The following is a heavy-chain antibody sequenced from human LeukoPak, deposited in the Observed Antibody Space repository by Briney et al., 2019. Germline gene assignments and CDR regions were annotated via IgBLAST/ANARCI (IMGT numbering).Heavy chain of an antibody. CDR1: GYSFTSYW. V-gene: IGHV5-51*03. Sequence: GESLKISSKGSGYSFTSYWIGWVRQMPGKGLEWMGIIYPGDSDTRYSPSFQGQVTISADKSISTAYLQWSSLKASDTAMYYCAREYCSSTSCQKAYRNWFDPWGQGTLVTVSS. D-gene: IGHD2-2*01. CDR2: IYPGDSDT. CDR3: AREYCSSTSCQKAYRNWFDP. J-gene: IGHJ5*02.